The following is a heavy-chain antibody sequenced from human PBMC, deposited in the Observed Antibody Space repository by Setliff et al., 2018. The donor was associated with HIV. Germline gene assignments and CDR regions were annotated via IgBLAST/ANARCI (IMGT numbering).Heavy chain of an antibody. J-gene: IGHJ4*02. V-gene: IGHV4-34*01. Sequence: SETLSLTCAVYGGSFSNYYWSWIRQSPGKGLEWIGEVTDDGSANYNPSLKSRVTISLATSKNQFSLKLSSVTAADTAVYYCARHWLKPIQELQQLPLLDYFDYWGQGALVTVSS. CDR2: VTDDGSA. CDR3: ARHWLKPIQELQQLPLLDYFDY. CDR1: GGSFSNYY. D-gene: IGHD6-13*01.